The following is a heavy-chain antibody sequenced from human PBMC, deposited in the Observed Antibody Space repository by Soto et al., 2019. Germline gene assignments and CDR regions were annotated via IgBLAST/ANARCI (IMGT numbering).Heavy chain of an antibody. V-gene: IGHV1-18*01. D-gene: IGHD4-4*01. CDR2: IRTSNANT. CDR1: GYTFTSYG. J-gene: IGHJ4*02. Sequence: ASVKVSCKASGYTFTSYGISWVRQAPGQGLEWMGWIRTSNANTNYAKNLQGRVTMTTDTSTSTAYMELGRLRSDDTAVYYCARERDYSNYYFDYWGQGTLVTVSS. CDR3: ARERDYSNYYFDY.